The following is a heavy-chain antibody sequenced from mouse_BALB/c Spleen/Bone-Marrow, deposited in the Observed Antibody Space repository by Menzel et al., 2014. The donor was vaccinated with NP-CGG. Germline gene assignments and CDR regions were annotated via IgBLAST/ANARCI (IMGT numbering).Heavy chain of an antibody. Sequence: QVQLQQSGAELAKPGASVKMSCKASGYTFTSYWMHWVKQRPGQGLEWIGYINPSTGYTEYNQKFKDKATLTADKSSSTAYMQLSSLTSEDSAVYYCARDYRYDGFAYWGQGTLATVSA. CDR3: ARDYRYDGFAY. CDR1: GYTFTSYW. J-gene: IGHJ3*01. CDR2: INPSTGYT. V-gene: IGHV1-7*01. D-gene: IGHD2-14*01.